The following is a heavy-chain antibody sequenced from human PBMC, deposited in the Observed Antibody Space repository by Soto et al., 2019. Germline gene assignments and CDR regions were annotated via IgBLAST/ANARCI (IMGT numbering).Heavy chain of an antibody. V-gene: IGHV1-46*03. CDR1: GYTFTSYY. CDR2: INPSGGST. CDR3: ARGRRAAAGTANAFDI. D-gene: IGHD6-13*01. Sequence: ASVKVSCKASGYTFTSYYMHWVRQAPGQGLEWMGIINPSGGSTSYAQKFQGRVTMTRDTSTSTAYMELSSLRSEDTAVYYCARGRRAAAGTANAFDIWGQGTMVTVSS. J-gene: IGHJ3*02.